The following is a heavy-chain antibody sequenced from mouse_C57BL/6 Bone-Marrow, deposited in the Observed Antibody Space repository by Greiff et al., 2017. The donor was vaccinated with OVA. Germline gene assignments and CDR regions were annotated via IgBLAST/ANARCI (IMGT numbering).Heavy chain of an antibody. D-gene: IGHD2-4*01. J-gene: IGHJ3*01. CDR3: ARDYDGWFAY. CDR2: IYPGGGYT. CDR1: GYTFTNYW. Sequence: VKLVESGAELVRPGTSVKMSCKASGYTFTNYWLGWAKQRPGHGLEWIGDIYPGGGYTNYNEKFKGKAPLTADKSSSTAYMQFSSLTSEDSAIYYCARDYDGWFAYWGQGTLVTVSA. V-gene: IGHV1-63*01.